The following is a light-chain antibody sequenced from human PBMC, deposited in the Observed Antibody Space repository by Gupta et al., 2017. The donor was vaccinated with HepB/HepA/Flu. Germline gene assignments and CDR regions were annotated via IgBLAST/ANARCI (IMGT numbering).Light chain of an antibody. Sequence: VSASVGDRVSITCRASQGLSSNVAWYQQKPGKAPKLLIYVASSLESGVPSRFSGSGSGTDCTLTISSLQPEDWATYYCQQAHTLPLTFGGGTRVEIK. J-gene: IGKJ4*01. CDR1: QGLSSN. CDR3: QQAHTLPLT. V-gene: IGKV1-12*01. CDR2: VAS.